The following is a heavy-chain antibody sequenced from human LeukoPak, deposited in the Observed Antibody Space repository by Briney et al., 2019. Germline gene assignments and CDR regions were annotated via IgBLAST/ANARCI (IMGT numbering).Heavy chain of an antibody. CDR2: IYSGGST. CDR1: GFTVSSNY. V-gene: IGHV3-66*01. CDR3: ARDRSYYDSSGYGVNWFDP. D-gene: IGHD3-22*01. Sequence: GGSLRLSCAASGFTVSSNYMSWVRQAPGKGLGWGSVIYSGGSTYYAESVKGRFTIYRDNSKKTLYLQMNSLRAEHTAVYYCARDRSYYDSSGYGVNWFDPWGQGTLVTVSS. J-gene: IGHJ5*02.